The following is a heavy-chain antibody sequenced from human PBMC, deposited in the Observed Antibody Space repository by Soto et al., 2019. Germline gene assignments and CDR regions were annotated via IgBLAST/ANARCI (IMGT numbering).Heavy chain of an antibody. Sequence: GGSLRLSCAASRFTFSTFPLHWVRQAPGRGLEWVAVISSDGSDKYYADSVRGRFTISRDTSKNTLYLQMNSLRAEDTAVYYCARPPYYYDTSGYYTAHFDNWGQGTLVTVSS. V-gene: IGHV3-30-3*01. CDR2: ISSDGSDK. CDR1: RFTFSTFP. J-gene: IGHJ4*02. D-gene: IGHD3-22*01. CDR3: ARPPYYYDTSGYYTAHFDN.